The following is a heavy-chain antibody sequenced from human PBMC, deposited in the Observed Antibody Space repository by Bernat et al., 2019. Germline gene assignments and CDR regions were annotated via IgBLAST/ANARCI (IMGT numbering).Heavy chain of an antibody. CDR2: IWYDGSNK. CDR3: ARDGGDYDFWSGYYKYYYYYGMDV. Sequence: QVQLVESGGGVVQPGRSLRLSCAASGFTFSSYGMHWVRQAPGKGLEWGAVIWYDGSNKYYADSVKGRFTLSRDNSKNTLYLQMNSLRAEDTAVDYCARDGGDYDFWSGYYKYYYYYGMDVWGQGTTVTVSS. J-gene: IGHJ6*02. D-gene: IGHD3-3*01. CDR1: GFTFSSYG. V-gene: IGHV3-33*01.